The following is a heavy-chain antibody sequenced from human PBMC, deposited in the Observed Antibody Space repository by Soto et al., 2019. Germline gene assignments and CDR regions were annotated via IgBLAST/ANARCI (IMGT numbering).Heavy chain of an antibody. D-gene: IGHD3-3*01. CDR2: ISYDGSNK. Sequence: GGSLRLSCAASGFTFSSYGMHWVRQAPGKGLEWEAVISYDGSNKYYADSVKGRFTISRDNSKNKLYLQMNSLRAEDTAVYYCAKEEGDTIFGVVIGYYYGMDVWGQGTTVTVSS. CDR1: GFTFSSYG. V-gene: IGHV3-30*18. J-gene: IGHJ6*02. CDR3: AKEEGDTIFGVVIGYYYGMDV.